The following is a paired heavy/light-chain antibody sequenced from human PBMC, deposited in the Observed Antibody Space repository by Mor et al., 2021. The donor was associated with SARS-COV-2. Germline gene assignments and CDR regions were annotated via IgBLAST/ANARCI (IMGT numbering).Light chain of an antibody. CDR2: GNA. Sequence: QSVLTQPPSVSGAPGQRVTISCTGSSSNIGAGYEVHWYQQIPGTAPKLLIYGNAHRPSGVPDRFSGSKSGTSASLAITGLQGEDEASYYCHSYDSRLSGWVFGGGTKLTVL. CDR3: HSYDSRLSGWV. J-gene: IGLJ3*02. V-gene: IGLV1-40*01. CDR1: SSNIGAGYE.
Heavy chain of an antibody. CDR3: ATTYYFDGSDYVDDPFDV. D-gene: IGHD3-16*01. J-gene: IGHJ3*01. V-gene: IGHV3-23*01. CDR1: GFTFYSYA. Sequence: EVQLLESGGGLVQPGGSLRLSCAGSGFTFYSYAMTWVRQAPGKGLEWVSWVSSNSGSGGTTYYADSVKGRFTISRDNSKNTLYLQMNNLRPEDTAFYYCATTYYFDGSDYVDDPFDVWGQGTMVTVSS. CDR2: NSGSGGTT.